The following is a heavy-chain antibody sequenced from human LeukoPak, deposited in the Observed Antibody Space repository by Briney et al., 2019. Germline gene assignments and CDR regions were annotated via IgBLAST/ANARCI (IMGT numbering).Heavy chain of an antibody. CDR1: AGSISSSSYY. Sequence: NPSETLSLTCTVSAGSISSSSYYWGWIRQPPGKGLEWIGSIYYSGSTYYNPSLKSRVTISVDTSKNQFSLKLSSVTAADTAVYYCARPTTVTTGDRGYYYYMDVWGKGTTVTVS. J-gene: IGHJ6*03. CDR3: ARPTTVTTGDRGYYYYMDV. D-gene: IGHD4-17*01. V-gene: IGHV4-39*01. CDR2: IYYSGST.